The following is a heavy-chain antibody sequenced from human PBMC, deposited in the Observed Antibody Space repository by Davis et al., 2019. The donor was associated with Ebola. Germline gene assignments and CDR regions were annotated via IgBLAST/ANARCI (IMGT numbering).Heavy chain of an antibody. CDR1: GGTFSSYA. Sequence: SVKVSCKASGGTFSSYAISWVRQAPGQGLEWMGGIIPIFGTANYAQKFQGRVTITADESTSTAYMELSSLRSEDTAVHYCAKSEQLVLPDYWGQGTLVTVSS. D-gene: IGHD6-6*01. CDR2: IIPIFGTA. V-gene: IGHV1-69*13. J-gene: IGHJ4*02. CDR3: AKSEQLVLPDY.